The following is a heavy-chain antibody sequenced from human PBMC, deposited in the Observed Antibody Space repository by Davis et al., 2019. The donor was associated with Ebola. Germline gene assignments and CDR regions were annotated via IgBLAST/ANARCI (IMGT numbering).Heavy chain of an antibody. D-gene: IGHD3-16*01. V-gene: IGHV3-11*01. CDR2: ISSSGSTI. J-gene: IGHJ4*02. Sequence: GESLKISCAASGFTFSDYYMSWIRQAPGKGLEWVSYISSSGSTIYYADSVKGRFTISRDNAKNSLYLQMNSLRAEDTAVYYCARDPDVFTGIDYWGQGTLVTVSS. CDR1: GFTFSDYY. CDR3: ARDPDVFTGIDY.